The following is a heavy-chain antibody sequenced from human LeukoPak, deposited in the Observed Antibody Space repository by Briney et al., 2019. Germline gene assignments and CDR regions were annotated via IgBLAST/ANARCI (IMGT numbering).Heavy chain of an antibody. Sequence: GGSLRLSCVASGFIFDNYAMHWVRQAPGKGLEWVSGISDSGGSTYYADSVKGRFTISRDNSKNTLYLQMNSLRAEDTPVYYCAKTGKFDYWGQGTLVTVSS. CDR3: AKTGKFDY. D-gene: IGHD1-1*01. CDR2: ISDSGGST. V-gene: IGHV3-23*01. J-gene: IGHJ4*02. CDR1: GFIFDNYA.